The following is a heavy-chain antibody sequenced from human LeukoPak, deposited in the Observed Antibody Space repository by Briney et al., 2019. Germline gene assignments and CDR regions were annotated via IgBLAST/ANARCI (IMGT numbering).Heavy chain of an antibody. CDR3: ANLKGCSCLFP. V-gene: IGHV4-39*07. CDR1: GSSISSSSYY. J-gene: IGHJ5*02. D-gene: IGHD2-2*01. CDR2: IYYSGST. Sequence: SETLSLTCTVSGSSISSSSYYWGWIRQPPGKGLEWIGSIYYSGSTYYNPSLKSRVTISVDTSKNQFSLKLSSVTAADTAVYYCANLKGCSCLFPWGQGTLVTVSS.